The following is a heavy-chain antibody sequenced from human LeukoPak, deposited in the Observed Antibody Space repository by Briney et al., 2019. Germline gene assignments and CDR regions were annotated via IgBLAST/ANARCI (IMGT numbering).Heavy chain of an antibody. D-gene: IGHD2-15*01. CDR1: GFTFSTYW. V-gene: IGHV3-7*05. CDR3: ARALVAATTHFDY. CDR2: IKQDGSEK. Sequence: AGSLRLSCAAAGFTFSTYWVSWVRQAPGKGLEWVANIKQDGSEKYYVDSVKGRFTISRDNAKNSLYLQMNSLRAEDTAVYYCARALVAATTHFDYWGQGTLVTVSS. J-gene: IGHJ4*02.